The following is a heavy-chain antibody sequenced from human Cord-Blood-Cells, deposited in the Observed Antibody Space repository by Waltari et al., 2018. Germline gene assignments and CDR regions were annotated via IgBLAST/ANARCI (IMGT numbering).Heavy chain of an antibody. CDR2: ISSSGRTI. Sequence: EVQLVESGGGLVQPGGSLRLSCAASGFTFRSYEMNWVRQAPGKGLEWVSYISSSGRTIYYADSVKGRFTISRENAKNSLDLQMNSLRAEDTAVYYCSGGYSSSDFDYWGQGTLVTVSS. CDR3: SGGYSSSDFDY. CDR1: GFTFRSYE. V-gene: IGHV3-48*03. D-gene: IGHD6-13*01. J-gene: IGHJ4*02.